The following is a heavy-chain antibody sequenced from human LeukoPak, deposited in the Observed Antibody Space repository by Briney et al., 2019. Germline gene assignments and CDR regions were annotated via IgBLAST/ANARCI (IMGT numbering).Heavy chain of an antibody. CDR1: GYTLTELS. CDR2: FDPEDGET. V-gene: IGHV1-24*01. Sequence: GASVRVSCTVSGYTLTELSMHWVRQAPGKEREWMGGFDPEDGETIYAQKCQGRVTMTEDTSTDTAYIELSSLRSEDTAVYYCATYFQWELLSFDYWGQGTLVTVSS. CDR3: ATYFQWELLSFDY. J-gene: IGHJ4*02. D-gene: IGHD1-26*01.